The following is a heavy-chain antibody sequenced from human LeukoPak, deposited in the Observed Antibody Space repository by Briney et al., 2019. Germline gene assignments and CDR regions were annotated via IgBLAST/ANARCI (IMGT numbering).Heavy chain of an antibody. Sequence: GGSLRLSCAASGFTFSSYSMNWVRQAPGKGLEWVSYISNSGTTIYYADSVKGRFTISRDNAKNSLYLQMNSLRAEDTAVYYCARDSSSGDILTGYPLGYYGMDVWGQGTTVTVSS. D-gene: IGHD3-9*01. CDR2: ISNSGTTI. CDR1: GFTFSSYS. V-gene: IGHV3-48*01. CDR3: ARDSSSGDILTGYPLGYYGMDV. J-gene: IGHJ6*02.